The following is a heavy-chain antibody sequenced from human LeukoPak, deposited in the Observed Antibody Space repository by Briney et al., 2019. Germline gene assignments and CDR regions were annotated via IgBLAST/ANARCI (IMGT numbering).Heavy chain of an antibody. CDR2: IASDGTI. CDR3: AKAGGSGYYNDAFDI. J-gene: IGHJ3*02. CDR1: GFIVSSAE. D-gene: IGHD3-22*01. Sequence: GGSLRLSCAVSGFIVSSAEMNWVRQAPGKGLEWISFIASDGTIFYADSVKGRFTLSSDNPKNSLYLQMNSLRAEDMALYYCAKAGGSGYYNDAFDIWGQGTMVTVSS. V-gene: IGHV3-48*03.